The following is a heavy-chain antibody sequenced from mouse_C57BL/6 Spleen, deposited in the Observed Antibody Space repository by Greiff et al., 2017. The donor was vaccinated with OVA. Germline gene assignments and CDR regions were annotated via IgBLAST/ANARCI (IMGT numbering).Heavy chain of an antibody. V-gene: IGHV2-6*03. D-gene: IGHD2-5*01. J-gene: IGHJ4*01. Sequence: VKLMESGPGLVAPSQSLSITCTVSGFSLTSYGVHWVRQPPGKGLEWLVVIWSDGSTSYNSALKSRLSISKDNSKSQVFLKMNSLQTDDTAMYYCAIAYYSNYVYAMDYWGQGTSVTVSS. CDR1: GFSLTSYG. CDR2: IWSDGST. CDR3: AIAYYSNYVYAMDY.